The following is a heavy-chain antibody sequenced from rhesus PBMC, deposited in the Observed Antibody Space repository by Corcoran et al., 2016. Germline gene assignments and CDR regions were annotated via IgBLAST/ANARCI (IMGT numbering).Heavy chain of an antibody. D-gene: IGHD6-31*01. V-gene: IGHV2-152*01. Sequence: QVTLKESGPALVKPTQTLTLTCTFSGFSLTTSGMGVGWIRQPPGKALEWLALIYWDDDKRYNTSRKNMLTITKDTYQNQVVLTMTNMDPMDTATYYCAGGGGYTGGWYYFDYWGQGVLVTVSS. CDR3: AGGGGYTGGWYYFDY. CDR2: IYWDDDK. J-gene: IGHJ4*01. CDR1: GFSLTTSGMG.